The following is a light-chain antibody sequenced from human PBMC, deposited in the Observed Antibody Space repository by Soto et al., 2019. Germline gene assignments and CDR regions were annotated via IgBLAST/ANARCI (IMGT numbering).Light chain of an antibody. CDR1: QGITSA. CDR2: DAS. J-gene: IGKJ4*01. Sequence: ALQLTQSPSSLSASVGDRVTITCRASQGITSALTWYQQKPGKTPKLLIYDASSLESGVPSRFSGSGSGTDFTLTISSLQPEDFATYFCQQFYSYPSLTFGGGTKVEIK. V-gene: IGKV1-13*02. CDR3: QQFYSYPSLT.